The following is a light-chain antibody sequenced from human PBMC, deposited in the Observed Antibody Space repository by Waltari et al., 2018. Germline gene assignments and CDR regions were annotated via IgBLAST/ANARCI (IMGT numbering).Light chain of an antibody. V-gene: IGLV3-27*01. CDR3: YSAADNAVGV. CDR1: ILAKQY. CDR2: KDN. J-gene: IGLJ3*02. Sequence: SYDLTQPSSVSVSPGQPARITCSGAILAKQYGRWFQQKPGQAPVQVIYKDNERPSGIPERFSGSSSGTTVTLTISGAHVDDEADYYCYSAADNAVGVFGGGTKLTV.